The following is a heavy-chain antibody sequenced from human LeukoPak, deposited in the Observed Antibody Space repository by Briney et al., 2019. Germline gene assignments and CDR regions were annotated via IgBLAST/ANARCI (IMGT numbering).Heavy chain of an antibody. CDR3: AKRLLTGYSAPGY. Sequence: GGSLRLSCAAPGFTFSSYGMSWVRQAPGKGLEWVSAISGSGGSTYYADSVKGRFTISRDNSKNTLYLQMNSLRAEDTAVYYCAKRLLTGYSAPGYWGQGTLVTVSS. D-gene: IGHD3-9*01. J-gene: IGHJ4*02. CDR1: GFTFSSYG. V-gene: IGHV3-23*01. CDR2: ISGSGGST.